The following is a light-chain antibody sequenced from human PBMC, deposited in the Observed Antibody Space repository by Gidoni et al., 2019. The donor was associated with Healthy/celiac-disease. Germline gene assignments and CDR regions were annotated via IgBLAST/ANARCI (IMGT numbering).Light chain of an antibody. CDR2: DAS. V-gene: IGKV3-11*01. J-gene: IGKJ4*01. CDR1: QSVSNY. CDR3: QQRSNWPLT. Sequence: TGLTPSPATLSLSPGERATLPCRASQSVSNYLAWYQQKPGQAPRLLIYDASNRATGIPARFSGSGSGTDFTLTISSLEPEDFAVYYCQQRSNWPLTFGGGTKVEIK.